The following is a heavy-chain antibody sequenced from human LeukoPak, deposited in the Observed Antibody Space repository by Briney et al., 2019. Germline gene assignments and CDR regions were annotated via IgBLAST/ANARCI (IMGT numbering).Heavy chain of an antibody. CDR1: GYTFTSYD. J-gene: IGHJ6*03. V-gene: IGHV1-69*06. D-gene: IGHD4-17*01. Sequence: ASVKVSCKASGYTFTSYDINWVRQATGQGLEWMGGIIPIFGTANYAQKFQGRVTITADKSTSTAYMELSSLRSEDTAVYYCARPLRQDYYYYMDVWGKGTTVTVSS. CDR2: IIPIFGTA. CDR3: ARPLRQDYYYYMDV.